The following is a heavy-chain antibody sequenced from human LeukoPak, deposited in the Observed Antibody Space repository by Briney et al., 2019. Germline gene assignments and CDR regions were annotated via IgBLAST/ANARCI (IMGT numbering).Heavy chain of an antibody. Sequence: KSGESLKISCKGSGYSFTSYWIGWVRQMPGKGLEWMGIIYPGDSDTRYSPSFQGQVTISADKSISTAYLQWSSLKASDTAMYYCATYIVGASDAFDIWGQGTMVTVSS. V-gene: IGHV5-51*01. CDR2: IYPGDSDT. CDR3: ATYIVGASDAFDI. D-gene: IGHD1-26*01. CDR1: GYSFTSYW. J-gene: IGHJ3*02.